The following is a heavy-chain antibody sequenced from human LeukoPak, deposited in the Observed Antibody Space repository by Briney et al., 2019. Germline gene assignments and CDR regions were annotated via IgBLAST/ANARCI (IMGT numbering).Heavy chain of an antibody. CDR3: ARQTGSGLFILP. Sequence: PSETLSLTCTVSGGSISSSSYYWGWIRQPPGKGLEWIGEINHSGSTYYNASLKSQVSISIDTSKNQFSLKLTSVTAADTAVYYCARQTGSGLFILPGGQGTLVTVSS. J-gene: IGHJ4*02. CDR2: INHSGST. D-gene: IGHD3/OR15-3a*01. V-gene: IGHV4-39*01. CDR1: GGSISSSSYY.